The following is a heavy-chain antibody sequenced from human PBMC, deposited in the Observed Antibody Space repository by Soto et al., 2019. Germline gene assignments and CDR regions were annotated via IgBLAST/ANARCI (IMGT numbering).Heavy chain of an antibody. D-gene: IGHD3-22*01. CDR1: GDSISSNSHY. CDR2: IYYDGNT. J-gene: IGHJ5*02. V-gene: IGHV4-39*07. CDR3: ARDQDYYDSSGYGNRFDP. Sequence: SETLSLTCTVSGDSISSNSHYWGWIRQPPGKGLESIANIYYDGNTYYDPSLKSRVTISLDTSKNQFSLKLSSVTAADTAVYYFARDQDYYDSSGYGNRFDPWGQGTLVTVSS.